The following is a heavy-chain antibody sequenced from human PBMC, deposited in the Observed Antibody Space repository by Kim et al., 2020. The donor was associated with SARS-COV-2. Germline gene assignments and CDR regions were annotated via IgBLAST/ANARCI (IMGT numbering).Heavy chain of an antibody. J-gene: IGHJ4*02. CDR2: N. D-gene: IGHD6-19*01. CDR3: ARLGGWWDFDY. V-gene: IGHV6-1*01. Sequence: NDYAVAVKSRITINPDTSKNQFSLQLNSVTPEDTAVYYCARLGGWWDFDYWGQGTLVTVSS.